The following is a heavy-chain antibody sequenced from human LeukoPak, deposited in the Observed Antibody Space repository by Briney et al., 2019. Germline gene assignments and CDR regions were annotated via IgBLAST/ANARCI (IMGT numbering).Heavy chain of an antibody. J-gene: IGHJ6*03. CDR1: GGSFSGYY. CDR2: INHSGST. CDR3: ARSKPRLGRNYYYCYMDV. V-gene: IGHV4-34*01. Sequence: SETLSLTCAVYGGSFSGYYWSWIGQPPGKGLEWIGEINHSGSTNYNPSLKSRVTISVDTSKNQFSLKLSSVTAADTAVYYCARSKPRLGRNYYYCYMDVWGKGTTVTVSS. D-gene: IGHD2-21*01.